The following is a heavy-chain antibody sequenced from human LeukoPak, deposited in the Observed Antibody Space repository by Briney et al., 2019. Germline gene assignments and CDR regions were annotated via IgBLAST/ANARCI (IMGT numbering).Heavy chain of an antibody. V-gene: IGHV4-59*08. CDR2: ISYSGST. Sequence: SETLSLTCTVSGGSIRSYYWSWIRQPPGKGLEWIGYISYSGSTNYSPSLKSRVTISVDTSKNQFSLKLSSVTAADTAVYYCATHAGGTTYNYWGQGTLVTVSS. CDR1: GGSIRSYY. J-gene: IGHJ4*02. D-gene: IGHD1-7*01. CDR3: ATHAGGTTYNY.